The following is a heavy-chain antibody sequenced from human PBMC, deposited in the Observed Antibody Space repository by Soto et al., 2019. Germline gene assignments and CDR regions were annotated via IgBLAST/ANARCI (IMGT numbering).Heavy chain of an antibody. CDR3: ARASSSSSAADY. V-gene: IGHV4-31*03. CDR1: GESISSGGYY. Sequence: QVQLQESGPGLVKPSQTLSLTCSVSGESISSGGYYWSWIRHHPGKGLEWIGYIYDSESAYYNPSLKRRVTSSMDTSKKHFAMRLSYVTAADTAVYYCARASSSSSAADYWGQGTLATVSS. J-gene: IGHJ4*02. D-gene: IGHD6-6*01. CDR2: IYDSESA.